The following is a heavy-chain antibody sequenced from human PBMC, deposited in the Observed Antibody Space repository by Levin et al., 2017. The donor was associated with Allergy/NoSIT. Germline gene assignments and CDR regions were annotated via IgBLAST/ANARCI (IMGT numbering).Heavy chain of an antibody. CDR3: ARDLSY. Sequence: GESLKISCVASGFTFSTSWMTWVRQAPGKGLEWVANIKADGSDKHFGDSMKGRFTIPRDNAKNSLYLKMSSLGAEDTAVYYFARDLSYWGQGTLVTVSS. V-gene: IGHV3-7*01. J-gene: IGHJ4*02. CDR1: GFTFSTSW. CDR2: IKADGSDK.